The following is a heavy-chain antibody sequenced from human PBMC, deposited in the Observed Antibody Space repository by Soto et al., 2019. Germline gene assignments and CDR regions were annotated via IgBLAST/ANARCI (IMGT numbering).Heavy chain of an antibody. V-gene: IGHV4-59*08. CDR1: GGSISSYY. CDR3: ARLNRRAGPQNWFDP. Sequence: SETLSLTCTVSGGSISSYYWSWIRQPPGKGLEWIGYIYYSGSTNYNPSLKSRVTISVDTSKNQLSLKLSSVTAADTAVYYCARLNRRAGPQNWFDPWGQGTLVTVSS. J-gene: IGHJ5*02. CDR2: IYYSGST.